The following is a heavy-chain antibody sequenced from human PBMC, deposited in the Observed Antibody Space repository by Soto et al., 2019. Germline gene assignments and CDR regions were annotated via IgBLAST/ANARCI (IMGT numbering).Heavy chain of an antibody. CDR3: ARGYDFWSGYYGSYNWFDP. CDR2: INHSGST. V-gene: IGHV4-34*01. CDR1: GGSFSGYY. Sequence: QVQLQQWGTGLLKPSETLSLTCAVYGGSFSGYYWSWIRQPPGKGLEWIGEINHSGSTNYNPSLKSRVTISVDTSKNQFSLKLSSVTAADTAVYYCARGYDFWSGYYGSYNWFDPWGQGTLVTVSS. D-gene: IGHD3-3*01. J-gene: IGHJ5*02.